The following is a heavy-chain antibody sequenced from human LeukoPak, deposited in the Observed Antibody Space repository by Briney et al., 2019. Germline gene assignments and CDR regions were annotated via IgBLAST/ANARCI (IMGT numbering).Heavy chain of an antibody. CDR3: ARATLHHFPDAFDI. D-gene: IGHD2/OR15-2a*01. CDR1: GFTFSSYS. Sequence: GGSLRLSCAASGFTFSSYSMNWVRQAPGKGLEWVSSISSSSSYIYYADSVKGRFTISRDNAKNSLYPQMNSLGAEDTAVYYCARATLHHFPDAFDIWGQGTMVTVSS. V-gene: IGHV3-21*01. J-gene: IGHJ3*02. CDR2: ISSSSSYI.